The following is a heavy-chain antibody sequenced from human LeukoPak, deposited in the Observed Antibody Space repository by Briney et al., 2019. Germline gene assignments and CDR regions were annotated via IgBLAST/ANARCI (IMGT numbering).Heavy chain of an antibody. J-gene: IGHJ4*02. CDR3: ARQLDDFWSGYHFVY. Sequence: SETLSLTCAVYGGSLSGFFWTWIRQPPGKGLEWIGSIYYSGSTYYNPSPKSRVTISVDTSKNQFSLKLSSVTAADTAVYYCARQLDDFWSGYHFVYWGEGTLVTVSS. D-gene: IGHD3-3*01. CDR2: IYYSGST. V-gene: IGHV4-39*01. CDR1: GGSLSGFF.